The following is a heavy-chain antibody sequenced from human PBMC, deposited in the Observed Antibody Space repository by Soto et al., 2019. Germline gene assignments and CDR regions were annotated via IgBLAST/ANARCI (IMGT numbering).Heavy chain of an antibody. CDR2: INHSGST. CDR3: AREPFMTGRFPHHWYFDL. CDR1: GGSFSGYY. Sequence: QVQLQQWGAGLLKPSETLSLTCAVYGGSFSGYYWSWIRQPPGKGLEWIGEINHSGSTNYNPSLKSRVTISVDTSKNQFSLKLSSVTAADTAVYYCAREPFMTGRFPHHWYFDLWGRGTLVTVSS. D-gene: IGHD3-9*01. V-gene: IGHV4-34*01. J-gene: IGHJ2*01.